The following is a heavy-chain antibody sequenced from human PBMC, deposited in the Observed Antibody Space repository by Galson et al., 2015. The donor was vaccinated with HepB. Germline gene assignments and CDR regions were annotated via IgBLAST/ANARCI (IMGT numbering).Heavy chain of an antibody. CDR3: AKGGIASTSGYATWYFDL. CDR2: IKSKTDGGTT. J-gene: IGHJ2*01. D-gene: IGHD3-22*01. CDR1: GFTFSNAW. V-gene: IGHV3-15*01. Sequence: SLRLSCAASGFTFSNAWMSWVRQAPGKGLEWVGRIKSKTDGGTTDYAAPVKGRFTISRDDSKNTLYLQMNSLKTEDTAVYYCAKGGIASTSGYATWYFDLWGRGTLVTVSS.